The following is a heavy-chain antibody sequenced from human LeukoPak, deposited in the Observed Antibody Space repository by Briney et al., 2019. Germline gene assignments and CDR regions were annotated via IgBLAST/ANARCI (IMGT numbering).Heavy chain of an antibody. Sequence: SETLSLTCTVSGGSISSGDYYWSWIRQPPGKGLEWIGYIYYSGSTYYNPSLKSRVTISVDTSKNQFSLKLSSATAADTAVYYCARDLLNEGNHLDYWGQGTLVAVSS. CDR3: ARDLLNEGNHLDY. V-gene: IGHV4-30-4*01. CDR1: GGSISSGDYY. D-gene: IGHD4-23*01. J-gene: IGHJ4*02. CDR2: IYYSGST.